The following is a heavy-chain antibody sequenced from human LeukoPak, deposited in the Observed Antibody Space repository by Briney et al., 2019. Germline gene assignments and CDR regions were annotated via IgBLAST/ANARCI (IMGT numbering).Heavy chain of an antibody. CDR2: ISSSSSTI. D-gene: IGHD4/OR15-4a*01. CDR1: GFTFSSYS. CDR3: ARGAPQLEY. Sequence: PGGSLRLSCAASGFTFSSYSMNWVRQAPGKGLEWVSYISSSSSTIYYADSVKGRFTISRDNAKNSLYLQMNSLRAEDTAVYYCARGAPQLEYWGQGSLVTVSS. J-gene: IGHJ4*02. V-gene: IGHV3-48*01.